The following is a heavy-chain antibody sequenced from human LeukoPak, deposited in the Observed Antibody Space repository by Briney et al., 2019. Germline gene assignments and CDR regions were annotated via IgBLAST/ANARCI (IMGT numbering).Heavy chain of an antibody. V-gene: IGHV3-21*01. Sequence: GGSLRLSCAASGFTFSSYSMNWVRQAPGKGLEWVSSISSSSSYIYYADPVKGRFTISRDNAKNSLYLQMNSLRAEDTAVYYCASPITMVRGVISDYWGQGTLVTVSS. CDR1: GFTFSSYS. J-gene: IGHJ4*02. D-gene: IGHD3-10*01. CDR2: ISSSSSYI. CDR3: ASPITMVRGVISDY.